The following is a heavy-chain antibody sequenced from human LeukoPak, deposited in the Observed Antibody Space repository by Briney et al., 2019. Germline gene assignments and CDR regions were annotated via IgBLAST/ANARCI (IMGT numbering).Heavy chain of an antibody. V-gene: IGHV4-4*07. D-gene: IGHD3-22*01. Sequence: PSETLSLTCTVSGGSISSYYWSWLRQPAGKGLEWIGRIYTSGSTNYNPSLKSRVTMSVDTSKNQFSLKLSSVTAADTAVYYCASDSPYYYDSSGYYPFDYWGQGTLVTVSS. CDR1: GGSISSYY. CDR3: ASDSPYYYDSSGYYPFDY. CDR2: IYTSGST. J-gene: IGHJ4*02.